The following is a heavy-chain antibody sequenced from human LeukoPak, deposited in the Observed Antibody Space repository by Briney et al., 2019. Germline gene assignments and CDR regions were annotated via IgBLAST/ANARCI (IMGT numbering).Heavy chain of an antibody. CDR1: GFTVSSNY. J-gene: IGHJ3*02. D-gene: IGHD6-19*01. CDR3: ARGQWPIRGAFDI. Sequence: GGSLRLSCAASGFTVSSNYMSWVRQAPGKGLEWVSVTYSGGSTYYADSVKGRFTISRDNSKNTLYLQMNSLRAEDTAVYYCARGQWPIRGAFDIWGQGTMVTVSS. CDR2: TYSGGST. V-gene: IGHV3-66*01.